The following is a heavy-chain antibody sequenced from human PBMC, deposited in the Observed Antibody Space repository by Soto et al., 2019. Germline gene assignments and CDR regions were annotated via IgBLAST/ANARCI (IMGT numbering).Heavy chain of an antibody. CDR1: GFSLTTFEEG. V-gene: IGHV2-5*01. Sequence: KSGPTLVNPTQTLTLTCTFSGFSLTTFEEGVGWFRQSPGKALECLSIIYWNDDKRYSPSLQSRLTITKDTSKNQVVLTMNNMGPVDTGTYYCGHMSHLPRGVIDLWGQGTLVTVSS. J-gene: IGHJ5*02. CDR2: IYWNDDK. D-gene: IGHD3-10*01. CDR3: GHMSHLPRGVIDL.